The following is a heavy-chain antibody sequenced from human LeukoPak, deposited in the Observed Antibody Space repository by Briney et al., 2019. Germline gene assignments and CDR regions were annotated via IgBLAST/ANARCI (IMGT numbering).Heavy chain of an antibody. Sequence: PGGSLRLSCAASGFTFSSYGMYWVRQAPGKGLEWVAFIRYDGSDRYYADSVKGRFTISRDNAKNSLYLQMNSLRAEDTAVYYCARDTESTIFGVVIIPYYYYYYMDVWGKGTTVTVSS. V-gene: IGHV3-30*02. J-gene: IGHJ6*03. CDR2: IRYDGSDR. CDR3: ARDTESTIFGVVIIPYYYYYYMDV. D-gene: IGHD3-3*01. CDR1: GFTFSSYG.